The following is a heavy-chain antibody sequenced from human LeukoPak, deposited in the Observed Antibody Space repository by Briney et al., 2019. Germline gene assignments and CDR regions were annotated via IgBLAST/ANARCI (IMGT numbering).Heavy chain of an antibody. D-gene: IGHD6-6*01. CDR3: ANDEYSSPRPVRYYYYYYGMDV. J-gene: IGHJ6*02. Sequence: GGSLRLSCAASGFTFRSYGMHWVRRAPGKGLEWVAVISYDGNNKYYADSVKGRFTISRDNSKNTLYLQMNGLRAEDTAVYYCANDEYSSPRPVRYYYYYYGMDVWGQGTTVTVSS. CDR1: GFTFRSYG. CDR2: ISYDGNNK. V-gene: IGHV3-30*18.